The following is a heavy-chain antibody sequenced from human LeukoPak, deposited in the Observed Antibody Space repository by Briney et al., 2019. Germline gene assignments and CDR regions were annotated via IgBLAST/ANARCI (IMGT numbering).Heavy chain of an antibody. CDR1: GYRFSSYW. J-gene: IGHJ3*02. V-gene: IGHV5-51*01. D-gene: IGHD6-13*01. Sequence: GESRKISCEGSGYRFSSYWIGWVRQRPGKGLEWMGIIYPGDSETKYSPSFQGQVTISADRAISTAYLQWSSLKASDSAIYYCARLGIAGAGTQDAFDIWGQGTMVTVSS. CDR3: ARLGIAGAGTQDAFDI. CDR2: IYPGDSET.